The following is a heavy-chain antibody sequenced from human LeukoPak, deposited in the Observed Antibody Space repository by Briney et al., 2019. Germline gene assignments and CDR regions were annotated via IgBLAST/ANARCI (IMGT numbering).Heavy chain of an antibody. J-gene: IGHJ4*02. CDR1: GGSVSSISYH. CDR3: ARLMNTAMAALD. V-gene: IGHV4-39*01. D-gene: IGHD5-18*01. CDR2: IYYSGST. Sequence: SETLSLTCTLSGGSVSSISYHWGWIRQPPGKGLEWIGSIYYSGSTYYNPSLKSRVTISVDTSKNQFSLKLSSVTAADTAVYFCARLMNTAMAALDWGQGTLVTVSS.